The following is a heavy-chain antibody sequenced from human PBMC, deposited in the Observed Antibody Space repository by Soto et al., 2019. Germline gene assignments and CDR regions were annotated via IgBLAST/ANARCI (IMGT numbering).Heavy chain of an antibody. CDR3: AREGAYGAAAGTVAY. V-gene: IGHV1-69*01. Sequence: QVQLVQSGAEVKKPGSSVKVSCKASGGTFSSYAISWVRQAPGQGLEWMGGIIPIFGTANYAQKFQGRVTITADESTSTAYMERGSLRAEDTAVYYCAREGAYGAAAGTVAYWGQGTLVTVSS. CDR2: IIPIFGTA. CDR1: GGTFSSYA. D-gene: IGHD6-13*01. J-gene: IGHJ4*02.